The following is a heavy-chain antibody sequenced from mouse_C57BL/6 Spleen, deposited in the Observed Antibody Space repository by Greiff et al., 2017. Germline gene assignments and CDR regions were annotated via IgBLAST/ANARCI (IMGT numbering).Heavy chain of an antibody. CDR2: IDPSDSYT. V-gene: IGHV1-50*01. Sequence: QVQLQQPGAELVKPGASVKLSCKASGYTFTSYWMQWVKQRPGQGLEWIGEIDPSDSYTNYNQKFKGKATLTVDTSSSTAYMQLSSLTSEDSAVYYCARGEYYYGSSYDWYFDVWGTGTTVTVSS. CDR1: GYTFTSYW. J-gene: IGHJ1*03. CDR3: ARGEYYYGSSYDWYFDV. D-gene: IGHD1-1*01.